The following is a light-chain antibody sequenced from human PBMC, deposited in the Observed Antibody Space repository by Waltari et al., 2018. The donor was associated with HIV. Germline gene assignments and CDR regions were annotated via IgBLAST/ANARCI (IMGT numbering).Light chain of an antibody. CDR3: QQYNVYST. V-gene: IGKV1-5*03. J-gene: IGKJ1*01. CDR1: QSISTS. CDR2: KAS. Sequence: DIQLTQPPSILSASVGDRVSVTCRASQSISTSLAWYQVKAGKAPKLLIYKASSLNSGVPSRFSGRGSGTDFTLTISSLQSDDFATYYGQQYNVYSTFGQGTKVEIK.